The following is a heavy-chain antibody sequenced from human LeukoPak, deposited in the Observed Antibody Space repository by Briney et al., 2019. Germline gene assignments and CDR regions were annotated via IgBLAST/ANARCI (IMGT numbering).Heavy chain of an antibody. CDR3: ARDTYYYGSGSYPLDY. D-gene: IGHD3-10*01. CDR2: IYTSGST. V-gene: IGHV4-4*07. J-gene: IGHJ4*02. CDR1: GGSISSYY. Sequence: SETLSLTCTVSGGSISSYYWSWIRQPAGKGLEWIGRIYTSGSTNYNPSLKSRVTMSVDTSKNQFFLKLSSVTAADTAVYYCARDTYYYGSGSYPLDYWGQGTLVTVSS.